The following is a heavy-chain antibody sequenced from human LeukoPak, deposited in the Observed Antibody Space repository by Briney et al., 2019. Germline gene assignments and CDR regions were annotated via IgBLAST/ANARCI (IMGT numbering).Heavy chain of an antibody. CDR2: ISGNGGAT. J-gene: IGHJ4*02. CDR3: AKTKELELPDY. CDR1: GFTFSNYA. V-gene: IGHV3-23*01. D-gene: IGHD1-7*01. Sequence: PGGSLRLSCAASGFTFSNYAMTWVRQAPGKGLEWVSVISGNGGATYYATSVKGRFTISRDNSKNTLYLQMNSLRAEDTAVYYCAKTKELELPDYWGQGTLVTVSS.